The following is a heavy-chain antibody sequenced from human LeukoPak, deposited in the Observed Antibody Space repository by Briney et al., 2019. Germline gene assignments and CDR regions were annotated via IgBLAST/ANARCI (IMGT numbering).Heavy chain of an antibody. D-gene: IGHD6-6*01. Sequence: GGSLRLSCVASGFTFSSYSMNWVRQAPGKGLEWVSSIDTSSSYIYYADSVKGRFTISRDNAKNSLYLQMNSLRAEDTAVYYCARSKAAPGAFDIWGQGTMVTVSS. CDR2: IDTSSSYI. CDR3: ARSKAAPGAFDI. CDR1: GFTFSSYS. V-gene: IGHV3-21*01. J-gene: IGHJ3*02.